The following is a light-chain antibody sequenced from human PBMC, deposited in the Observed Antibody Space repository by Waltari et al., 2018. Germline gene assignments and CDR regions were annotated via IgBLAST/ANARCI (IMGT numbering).Light chain of an antibody. CDR3: CSYAGGSAPYV. J-gene: IGLJ1*01. V-gene: IGLV2-23*01. CDR2: EGS. CDR1: SSDVGSYNL. Sequence: QSALTQPASVSGSPGQSITISCTGTSSDVGSYNLVSWFQQHPGKAPKLMIYEGSKRLSGVSNRFSGSKSGNTASLTISGLQAEDEADYYCCSYAGGSAPYVFGTGTKVTVL.